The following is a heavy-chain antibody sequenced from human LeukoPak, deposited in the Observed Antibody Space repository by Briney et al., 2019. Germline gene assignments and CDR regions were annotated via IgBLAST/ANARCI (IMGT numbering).Heavy chain of an antibody. Sequence: SGTLSLTRSVSGAPLSSYYWDWLRQSPGKGPEWIGYISDTGKTDSNPSLKSRVTISLGTSKTQFSLRLRSVTAADSAVYYCATGYYEPFATWGPGILVTVSS. CDR3: ATGYYEPFAT. D-gene: IGHD1-26*01. CDR2: ISDTGKT. J-gene: IGHJ5*02. V-gene: IGHV4-59*01. CDR1: GAPLSSYY.